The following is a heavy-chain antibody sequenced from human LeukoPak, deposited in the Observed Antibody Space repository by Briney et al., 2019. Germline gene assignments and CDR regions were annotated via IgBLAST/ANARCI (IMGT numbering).Heavy chain of an antibody. CDR1: GYTFRTYG. V-gene: IGHV1-18*01. CDR3: AREPYGANL. D-gene: IGHD4/OR15-4a*01. CDR2: ISGYNGKA. J-gene: IGHJ4*02. Sequence: GASVKVSCKASGYTFRTYGMSWVRQAPGQGLEWMGWISGYNGKAYYGQKFQGRVIMTMDTSSSTGYMALRSLRFDDTAVYYCAREPYGANLWGQGTLVTVSS.